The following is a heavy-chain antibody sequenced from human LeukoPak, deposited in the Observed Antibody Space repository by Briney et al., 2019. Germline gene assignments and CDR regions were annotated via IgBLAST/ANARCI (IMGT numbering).Heavy chain of an antibody. D-gene: IGHD3-22*01. CDR1: GDSISSSSYY. CDR3: ARGDYYDSSGYYYYFDY. V-gene: IGHV4-39*07. CDR2: IYYSGST. Sequence: SETLSLTCTVSGDSISSSSYYWGWIRQPPGKGLEWIGNIYYSGSTYYNPSLKSRVTISVDTSKNQFSLKLSSVTAADTAVYYCARGDYYDSSGYYYYFDYWGQGTLVTVSS. J-gene: IGHJ4*02.